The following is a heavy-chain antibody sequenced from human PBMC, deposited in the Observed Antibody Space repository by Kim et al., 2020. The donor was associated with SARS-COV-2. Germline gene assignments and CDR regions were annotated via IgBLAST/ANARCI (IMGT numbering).Heavy chain of an antibody. V-gene: IGHV4-34*01. D-gene: IGHD6-13*01. J-gene: IGHJ4*02. CDR3: ASRTGIAAADPTG. CDR1: GGSYSGYY. Sequence: SETLSLTCAVYGGSYSGYYWSWIRQPPGKGLEWIGEINHSGSTNYNPSLKSRVTISVDTSKNQFSLKLSSVTAADTAVYYCASRTGIAAADPTGWGQGTLVTVSS. CDR2: INHSGST.